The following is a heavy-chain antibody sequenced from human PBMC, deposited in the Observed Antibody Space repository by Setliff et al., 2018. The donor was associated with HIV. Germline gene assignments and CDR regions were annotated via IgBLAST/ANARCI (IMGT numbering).Heavy chain of an antibody. J-gene: IGHJ6*03. Sequence: SETLSLTCTVSGGSISSYYWSWIRQPAGKGLEWIGRIYTSGSTYYNPSLKSRVTISVDTSKNQFSLKLSSVTAADTAVYYCARGIGLFYYYYYYMDVWGKGTTVTVSS. D-gene: IGHD3-22*01. V-gene: IGHV4-4*07. CDR1: GGSISSYY. CDR3: ARGIGLFYYYYYYMDV. CDR2: IYTSGST.